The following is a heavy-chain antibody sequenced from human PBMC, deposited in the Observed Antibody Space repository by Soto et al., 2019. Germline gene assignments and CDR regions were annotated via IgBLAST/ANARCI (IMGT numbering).Heavy chain of an antibody. V-gene: IGHV1-69*02. J-gene: IGHJ4*02. Sequence: QVQLVQSGAEVKRPGSSVKVSCKASGVTFAFHSINWVRQAPGLGLEWMGRINPILSMSNYAQRFKGRVTMTADKSTSTAYMVLSSLRSEDTAIYYCAASYGSGYRAFDYWGQGALVTVS. CDR1: GVTFAFHS. CDR2: INPILSMS. D-gene: IGHD3-10*01. CDR3: AASYGSGYRAFDY.